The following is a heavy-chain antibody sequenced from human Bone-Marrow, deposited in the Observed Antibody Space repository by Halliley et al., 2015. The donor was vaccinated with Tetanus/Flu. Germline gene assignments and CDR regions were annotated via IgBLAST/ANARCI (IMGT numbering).Heavy chain of an antibody. CDR2: ISYSGST. CDR3: ARHFPGGAYDI. V-gene: IGHV4-59*08. CDR1: GDSISSYF. J-gene: IGHJ3*02. Sequence: TLSPTCTVSGDSISSYFCSWIRQPPGKGLEWIGYISYSGSTNYNPSLKSRVTISVDTSKNQFSLKLTSVSAADTAVYYCARHFPGGAYDIWGQGTMVTVSS. D-gene: IGHD3-16*01.